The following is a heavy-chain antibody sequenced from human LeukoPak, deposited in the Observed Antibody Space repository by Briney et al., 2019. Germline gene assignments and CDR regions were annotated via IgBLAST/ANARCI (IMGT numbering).Heavy chain of an antibody. CDR3: ARGFTAAGTLYYYYYYMDV. CDR2: INHSGST. CDR1: GGSFSGYY. J-gene: IGHJ6*03. D-gene: IGHD6-13*01. V-gene: IGHV4-34*01. Sequence: SETLSLTCAVYGGSFSGYYWSWIRQPPGKGLEWIGEINHSGSTNYNPSLKSRVTISVDTSKTQFPLKLSSVTAADTAVYYCARGFTAAGTLYYYYYYMDVWGKGTTVTVSS.